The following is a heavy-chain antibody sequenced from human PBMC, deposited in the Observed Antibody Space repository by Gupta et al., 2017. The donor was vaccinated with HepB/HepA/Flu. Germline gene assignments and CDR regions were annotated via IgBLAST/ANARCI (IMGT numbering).Heavy chain of an antibody. J-gene: IGHJ4*02. V-gene: IGHV3-11*01. CDR3: ARVVGSGWYQDY. CDR1: GFHFSDSY. Sequence: QVQLVESGGGLVKPGGSLRLSCVASGFHFSDSYISWIRQAPGKGLGWVSYIRSSGSTIYYADSVKGRFTISRDNAKNSLYLQMNSLRAEDTAVYYCARVVGSGWYQDYWGQGTLVTVSS. D-gene: IGHD6-19*01. CDR2: IRSSGSTI.